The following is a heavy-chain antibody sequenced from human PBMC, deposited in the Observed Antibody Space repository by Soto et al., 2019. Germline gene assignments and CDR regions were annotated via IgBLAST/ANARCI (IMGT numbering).Heavy chain of an antibody. CDR1: GFTVSSKY. J-gene: IGHJ6*03. CDR3: ARDDVDWGGGRCYGDPMDV. D-gene: IGHD2-15*01. Sequence: EVQPLESGGGVVQPGGSLRLSCAASGFTVSSKYMSWVRQPPGKGPEWVALFNNGGNTYYAESVKGRFTISRDSSKNTLDLQLNSLRAGDTAVYYCARDDVDWGGGRCYGDPMDVWGNGTTVIVSS. V-gene: IGHV3-66*01. CDR2: FNNGGNT.